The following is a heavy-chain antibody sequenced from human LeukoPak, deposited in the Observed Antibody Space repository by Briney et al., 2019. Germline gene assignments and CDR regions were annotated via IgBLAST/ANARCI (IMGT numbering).Heavy chain of an antibody. CDR1: GYSFSSYW. D-gene: IGHD4-23*01. J-gene: IGHJ2*01. CDR3: ARKVQTTVARDWYFDL. Sequence: GESLKISCKASGYSFSSYWIAWVRQMPGKGLEWMGIIYPGDFDTRYSPSFQGQVTISADKSISTAYLQWSSLKASDTAMYYCARKVQTTVARDWYFDLWGRGTLVTVSS. V-gene: IGHV5-51*01. CDR2: IYPGDFDT.